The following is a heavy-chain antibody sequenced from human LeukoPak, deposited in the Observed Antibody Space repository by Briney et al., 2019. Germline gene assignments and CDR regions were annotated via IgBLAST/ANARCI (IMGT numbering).Heavy chain of an antibody. CDR2: IYPGDPDT. D-gene: IGHD6-19*01. CDR1: GYSFNSYW. V-gene: IGHV5-51*01. J-gene: IGHJ5*02. CDR3: ARPISRSGWFGFDP. Sequence: GESLKISCKGSGYSFNSYWIGWVRQMPGKGLEWMGIIYPGDPDTTYSPSFQGQVIMSADKSISTAYLQWSSLKASDTAMYYCARPISRSGWFGFDPWGQGTLVTVSS.